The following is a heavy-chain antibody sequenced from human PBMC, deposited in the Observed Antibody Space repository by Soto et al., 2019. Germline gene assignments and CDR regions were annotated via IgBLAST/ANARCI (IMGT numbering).Heavy chain of an antibody. V-gene: IGHV3-23*01. Sequence: VGSLRLSCAASGFTFVSYAMSWVRQDPGTWLAWVASISGSGGSTYYGDSVKGRFTISRDNSKKTLYLQMNSMRGEGTTVYYYAKDRNYIAIVEMATTGIDVWGQGTTVTLYS. J-gene: IGHJ6*02. CDR2: ISGSGGST. CDR1: GFTFVSYA. CDR3: AKDRNYIAIVEMATTGIDV. D-gene: IGHD1-1*01.